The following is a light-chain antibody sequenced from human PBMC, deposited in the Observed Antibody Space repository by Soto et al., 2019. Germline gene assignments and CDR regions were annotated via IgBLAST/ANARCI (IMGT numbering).Light chain of an antibody. CDR3: CSYAGSSTYV. CDR1: SSDVGSYNL. CDR2: EGS. Sequence: QSALTQPASVSGSPGQSITISCTGTSSDVGSYNLVSRYQKHPGKAPKLMIYEGSKRPSGVSNRFSGSKSGNTASLTISGIKTEDEADYYCCSYAGSSTYVFGTGTKLTVL. V-gene: IGLV2-23*01. J-gene: IGLJ1*01.